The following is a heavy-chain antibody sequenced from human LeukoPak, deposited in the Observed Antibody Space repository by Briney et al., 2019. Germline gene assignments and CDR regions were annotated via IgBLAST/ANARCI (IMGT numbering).Heavy chain of an antibody. V-gene: IGHV4-39*07. Sequence: PSETLSLTCTVSGGSISSSSYYWGWIRQPPGKGLEWIGSIYYSGSTYYNPSLKSRVTISVDTSKNQFSLKLSSVTAADTAVYYCARARGYYYMDVWGTGTTVTVSS. D-gene: IGHD3-10*01. CDR1: GGSISSSSYY. J-gene: IGHJ6*03. CDR2: IYYSGST. CDR3: ARARGYYYMDV.